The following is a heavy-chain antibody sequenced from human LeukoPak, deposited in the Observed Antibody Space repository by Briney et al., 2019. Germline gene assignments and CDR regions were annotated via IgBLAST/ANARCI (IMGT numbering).Heavy chain of an antibody. J-gene: IGHJ4*02. CDR1: GFIFSSHS. CDR2: ISSSGGST. Sequence: GGSLRLSCAASGFIFSSHSMNWVRQAPGKGLEYVSAISSSGGSTYYADSAKGRFTISRDNSKNTLYLQMNSLRAEDTAVYYCARDRGYGDFDYWGQGTLVTVSS. D-gene: IGHD5-12*01. V-gene: IGHV3-64*04. CDR3: ARDRGYGDFDY.